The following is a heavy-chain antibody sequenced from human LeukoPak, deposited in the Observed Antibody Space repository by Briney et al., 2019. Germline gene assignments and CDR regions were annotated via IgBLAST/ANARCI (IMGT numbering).Heavy chain of an antibody. V-gene: IGHV4-34*01. J-gene: IGHJ4*02. CDR1: GGSFGGYY. Sequence: SETLSLTCAVYGGSFGGYYWSWIRQPPGKGLEWIGEINHSGSTNYNPSLKSRVTISVDTSKNQFSLKLSSVTAADTAVYYCARKQQFRTRWDYWGQGTLVTVSS. CDR3: ARKQQFRTRWDY. CDR2: INHSGST. D-gene: IGHD6-13*01.